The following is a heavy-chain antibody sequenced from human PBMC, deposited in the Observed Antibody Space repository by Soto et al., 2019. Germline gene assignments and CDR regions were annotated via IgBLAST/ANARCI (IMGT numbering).Heavy chain of an antibody. J-gene: IGHJ6*02. CDR3: AKDRLSGTEYYYYYGIDV. CDR1: GFTFDDYA. CDR2: ISWDGGST. Sequence: GGSLRLSCAASGFTFDDYAMHWVRQAPGKGLEWVSLISWDGGSTYYADSVKGRFTISRDNSKNSLYLQMNSLRAEDTALYYCAKDRLSGTEYYYYYGIDVWGQGTTVTVSS. D-gene: IGHD1-7*01. V-gene: IGHV3-43D*03.